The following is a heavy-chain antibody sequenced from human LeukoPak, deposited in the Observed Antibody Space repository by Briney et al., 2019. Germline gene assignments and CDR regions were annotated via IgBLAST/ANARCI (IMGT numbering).Heavy chain of an antibody. CDR3: ARDHGDYSGKDY. D-gene: IGHD4-17*01. V-gene: IGHV3-33*01. J-gene: IGHJ4*02. CDR2: TWYDGSNK. Sequence: GGSLRLSCAASGFIFSSYGMHWVRQAPGKGLEWVAVTWYDGSNKYYADAVKGRFTISRDNSKNALYLQMNSLRAEDTAVYFCARDHGDYSGKDYWGQGTLVTVSS. CDR1: GFIFSSYG.